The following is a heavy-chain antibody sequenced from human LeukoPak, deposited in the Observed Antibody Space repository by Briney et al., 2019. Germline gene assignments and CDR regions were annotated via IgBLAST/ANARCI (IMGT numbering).Heavy chain of an antibody. CDR3: ARVQRGEMATFDY. D-gene: IGHD5-24*01. V-gene: IGHV3-21*01. CDR2: ISSTSTYI. J-gene: IGHJ4*02. Sequence: PGGSLRLSCAASGFIFSSYSMKWVRHAPGKGLEWVSSISSTSTYIHYADSLKGRFTISRDNARNSLYLQINSLRVEDTAVYYCARVQRGEMATFDYWGQGTLVTVSS. CDR1: GFIFSSYS.